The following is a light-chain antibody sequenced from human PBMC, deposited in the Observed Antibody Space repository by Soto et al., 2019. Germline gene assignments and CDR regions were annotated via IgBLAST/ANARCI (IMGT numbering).Light chain of an antibody. CDR3: QQYGTSPRT. CDR1: QSFSSSY. CDR2: ETS. Sequence: EIVLTQSPGTLSLSQGERATLSCRASQSFSSSYLAWYQQKPGQAPRLLIYETSSRATGIPDRFSGSGSQTDFTLTISRLEPEDFAVYYCQQYGTSPRTLGQGTKVDIK. V-gene: IGKV3-20*01. J-gene: IGKJ1*01.